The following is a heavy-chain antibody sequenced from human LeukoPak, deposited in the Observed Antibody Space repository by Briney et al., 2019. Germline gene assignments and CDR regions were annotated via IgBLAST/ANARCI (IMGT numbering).Heavy chain of an antibody. CDR1: GFTFSNFW. CDR2: INTDGNIT. V-gene: IGHV3-74*01. D-gene: IGHD6-19*01. Sequence: GGSLRLSCAASGFTFSNFWMHWVRQAPGKGPVWVSRINTDGNITTYADSVKGRFTISRDNSKNTLYLQMNSLRAEDTAVYYCAKGTGIAVAIFFDYWGQGTLVTVSS. CDR3: AKGTGIAVAIFFDY. J-gene: IGHJ4*02.